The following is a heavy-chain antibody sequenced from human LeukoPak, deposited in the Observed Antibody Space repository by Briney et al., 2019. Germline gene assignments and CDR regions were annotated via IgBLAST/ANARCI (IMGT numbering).Heavy chain of an antibody. D-gene: IGHD7-27*01. CDR1: GFTFSSYE. CDR2: ISSSGSTI. CDR3: ARGTGDTNYYYYYMDV. Sequence: GGSLRLSCAASGFTFSSYEMNWVRQAPGKGLEWVSYISSSGSTIYYADSVKGRFTISRDNAKNSLYLQMNSLRAEDTAVYYCARGTGDTNYYYYYMDVWGKGTTVTVSS. V-gene: IGHV3-48*03. J-gene: IGHJ6*03.